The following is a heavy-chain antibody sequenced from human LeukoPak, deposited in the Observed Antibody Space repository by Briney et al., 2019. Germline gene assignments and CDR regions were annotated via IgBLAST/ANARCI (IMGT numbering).Heavy chain of an antibody. CDR2: IYYSGST. D-gene: IGHD3-3*01. CDR1: GGSISSSSYY. V-gene: IGHV4-39*01. J-gene: IGHJ4*02. Sequence: SETLSLTCTGSGGSISSSSYYWGWIRQPPGKGLEWMGSIYYSGSTYYNPSLKSRVTISVATSKNQFTLNLSSVTAADTAVYYCASLIYDFWSGYYLDYWGQGTLVTVSS. CDR3: ASLIYDFWSGYYLDY.